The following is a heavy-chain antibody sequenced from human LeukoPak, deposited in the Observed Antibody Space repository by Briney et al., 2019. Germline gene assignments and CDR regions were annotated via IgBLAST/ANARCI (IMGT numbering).Heavy chain of an antibody. CDR3: ATGRGLRLFDY. V-gene: IGHV4-34*01. CDR1: GGSFSGYY. Sequence: SETLSLTCAVYGGSFSGYYWSWIRQPPGKGLEWIGEINHSGSTNYNPSLKSRVTISVDTPKNQFSLKLSSVTAADTAVYYCATGRGLRLFDYWGQGTLVTVSS. CDR2: INHSGST. D-gene: IGHD1-14*01. J-gene: IGHJ4*02.